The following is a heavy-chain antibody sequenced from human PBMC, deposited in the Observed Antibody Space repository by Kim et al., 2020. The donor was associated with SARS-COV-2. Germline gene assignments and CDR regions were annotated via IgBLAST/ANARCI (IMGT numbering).Heavy chain of an antibody. J-gene: IGHJ4*02. Sequence: SAIYYSDAVNDRFTISRDNAKNSLYLQINSLRTEDTALYYCARGSAALDYWGQGTLVTVSS. V-gene: IGHV3-11*04. CDR3: ARGSAALDY. CDR2: SAI. D-gene: IGHD6-13*01.